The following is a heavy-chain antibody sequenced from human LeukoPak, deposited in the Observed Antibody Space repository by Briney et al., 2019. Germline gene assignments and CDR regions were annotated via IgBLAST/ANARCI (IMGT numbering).Heavy chain of an antibody. CDR1: GGTFSSYA. V-gene: IGHV1-69*01. D-gene: IGHD6-6*01. Sequence: GSSVKVSYKASGGTFSSYAISWVRQAPGQGLEWMGGIIPIFGTANYAQKFQGRVTITADESTSTAYMELSSLRSEDTAVYYCARDTGTARLSYYYYGMDVWGQGTTVTVSS. CDR2: IIPIFGTA. J-gene: IGHJ6*02. CDR3: ARDTGTARLSYYYYGMDV.